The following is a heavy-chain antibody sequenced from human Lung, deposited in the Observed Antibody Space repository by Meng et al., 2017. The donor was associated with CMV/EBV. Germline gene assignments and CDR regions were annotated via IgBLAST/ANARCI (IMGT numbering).Heavy chain of an antibody. CDR2: INPNSGGT. CDR1: GYTFTGYY. CDR3: ARGVAAAPTIYYFAY. V-gene: IGHV1-2*02. D-gene: IGHD6-13*01. Sequence: ASXXVSXKASGYTFTGYYMHWVRQAPGQGLEWMGWINPNSGGTNYAQKFQGRVTMTRDTSISTAYMELSRLRSDDTAVYYCARGVAAAPTIYYFAYWGQGTLVTVSS. J-gene: IGHJ4*02.